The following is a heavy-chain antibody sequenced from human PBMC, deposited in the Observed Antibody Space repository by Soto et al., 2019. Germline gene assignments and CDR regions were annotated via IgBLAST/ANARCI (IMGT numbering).Heavy chain of an antibody. CDR3: ERNLWFGEGYYYYMDV. D-gene: IGHD3-10*01. CDR1: GFTFSNYG. J-gene: IGHJ6*03. Sequence: EVQLVESGGGLVQPGGSLRLSCVASGFTFSNYGMNWVRQAPGKGLEWVSYISRSGTTIYYADSVKGHLTISREDAKNSLYLQMNSLRAGDTAVYYCERNLWFGEGYYYYMDVWGKGTTVTVSS. CDR2: ISRSGTTI. V-gene: IGHV3-48*01.